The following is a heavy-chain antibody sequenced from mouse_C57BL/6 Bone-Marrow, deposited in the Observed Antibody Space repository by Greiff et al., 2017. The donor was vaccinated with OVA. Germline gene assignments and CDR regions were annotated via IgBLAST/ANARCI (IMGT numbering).Heavy chain of an antibody. CDR1: GYTFTDYY. J-gene: IGHJ2*01. D-gene: IGHD2-1*01. CDR3: ARKKDYYGNYAFDY. V-gene: IGHV1-26*01. CDR2: INPNNGGT. Sequence: EVQLQQSGPELVKPGASVKISCKASGYTFTDYYMNWVKQSHGKSLEWIGDINPNNGGTSYNQKFKGKATLTVDKSSSTAYMELRSLTSEDSAVYYCARKKDYYGNYAFDYWGQGTTRTVSS.